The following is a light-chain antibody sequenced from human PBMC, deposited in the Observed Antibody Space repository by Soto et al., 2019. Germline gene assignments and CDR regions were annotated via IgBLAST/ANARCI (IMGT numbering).Light chain of an antibody. V-gene: IGKV1-39*01. CDR2: AAS. J-gene: IGKJ1*01. CDR1: QTIGSY. Sequence: DIQMTQSPSSLSASVGDRFTITCRSSQTIGSYLNWYQHQPGRAPKLLIYAASSLQSGVPSRFSGSGSGTAFTLTISSLQPEDFATYYCQQSYSTPQTFGQGTKVDI. CDR3: QQSYSTPQT.